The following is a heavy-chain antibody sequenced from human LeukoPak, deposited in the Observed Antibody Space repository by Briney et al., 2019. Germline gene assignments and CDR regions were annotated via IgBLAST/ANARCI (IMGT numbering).Heavy chain of an antibody. CDR2: IIPIFGTA. D-gene: IGHD2-15*01. V-gene: IGHV1-69*15. CDR3: ARVTGVAATTNNWFDP. Sequence: SVKVSCKASGGTFSSYAISWVRQAPGQGLEWMGRIIPIFGTANYAQKFQGRVTITADESTGTAYMELSSLRSEDTAVYYCARVTGVAATTNNWFDPWGQGTLVTVSS. CDR1: GGTFSSYA. J-gene: IGHJ5*02.